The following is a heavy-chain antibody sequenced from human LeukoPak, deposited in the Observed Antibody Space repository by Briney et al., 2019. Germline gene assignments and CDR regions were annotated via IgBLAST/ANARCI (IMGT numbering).Heavy chain of an antibody. Sequence: PGGSLRLSCAASGFSIRSNYISWVRQAPGKGLEWVSIVYASGNTYYSDSVKGRFTISRDNSKNTLYLQMNSLRAEDTAVYYCAREDLVLHYFDYWGQGTLVTVSS. CDR1: GFSIRSNY. J-gene: IGHJ4*02. CDR2: VYASGNT. CDR3: AREDLVLHYFDY. D-gene: IGHD6-6*01. V-gene: IGHV3-53*01.